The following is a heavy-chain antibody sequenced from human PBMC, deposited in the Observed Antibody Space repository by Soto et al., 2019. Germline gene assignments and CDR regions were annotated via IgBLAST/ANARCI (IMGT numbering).Heavy chain of an antibody. CDR1: GGTFSSYA. D-gene: IGHD6-13*01. V-gene: IGHV1-69*06. Sequence: ASVKVSCKASGGTFSSYAISWVRQAPGQGLEWMGGFIPIFGTANYAQKFQGRVTITADKSTSTAYMELSSLRSEDTAVYYCARVLWSSSSWYEDYYYGMDVWGQGTTVTVSS. J-gene: IGHJ6*02. CDR2: FIPIFGTA. CDR3: ARVLWSSSSWYEDYYYGMDV.